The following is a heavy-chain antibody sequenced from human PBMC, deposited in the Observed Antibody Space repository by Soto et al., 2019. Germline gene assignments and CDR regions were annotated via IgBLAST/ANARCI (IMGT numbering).Heavy chain of an antibody. CDR2: IFPLTDIP. Sequence: QVQLVQSGTEVKKPGSSVKVSCKASGGTFRNYPINWVRQAPGQGLEWMGSIFPLTDIPDYAQNFQTRLTISAEKSTSTAYMEVSSLTSDDTAMYFCARGPLVVLNYFESWGQGTLVTVSS. CDR3: ARGPLVVLNYFES. CDR1: GGTFRNYP. V-gene: IGHV1-69*02. J-gene: IGHJ4*02.